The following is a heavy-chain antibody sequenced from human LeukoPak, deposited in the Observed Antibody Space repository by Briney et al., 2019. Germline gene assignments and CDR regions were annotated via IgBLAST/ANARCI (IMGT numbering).Heavy chain of an antibody. V-gene: IGHV4-39*07. CDR3: ARDGVYYDSSGYYYSELYYFDY. J-gene: IGHJ4*02. CDR1: GVSISSSNSY. D-gene: IGHD3-22*01. Sequence: SETLSLTCTVSGVSISSSNSYWGWIRQPPGTGLEWIGSIYYSGNTYYNASLKSQVSISIDTSKNQFSLKLSSVTAADTAVYYCARDGVYYDSSGYYYSELYYFDYWGQGTLVTVSS. CDR2: IYYSGNT.